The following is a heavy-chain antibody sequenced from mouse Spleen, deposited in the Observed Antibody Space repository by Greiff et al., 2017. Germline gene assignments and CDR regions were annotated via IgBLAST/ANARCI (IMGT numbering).Heavy chain of an antibody. D-gene: IGHD2-3*01. V-gene: IGHV1-52*01. Sequence: QVQLQQPGAELVRPGSSVKLSCKASGYTFTSYWMHWVKQRPIQGLEWIGNIDPSDSETHYNQKFKDKATLTVDKSSSTAYMQLSSLTSEDSAVYYCASLYDSHWYFDVWGAGTTVTVSS. J-gene: IGHJ1*01. CDR1: GYTFTSYW. CDR3: ASLYDSHWYFDV. CDR2: IDPSDSET.